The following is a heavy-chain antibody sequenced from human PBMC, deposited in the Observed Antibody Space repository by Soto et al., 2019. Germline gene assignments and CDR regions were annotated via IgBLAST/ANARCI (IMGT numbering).Heavy chain of an antibody. CDR2: IYYSGST. D-gene: IGHD6-19*01. Sequence: SETLSLTCTVSGGSISSYYWSWIRQPPGKGLEWIGYIYYSGSTNYNPSLKSRVTISVDTSKNQFSLKLSSVTAADTAVYYCARLPGMAVAGVNWFDPWGQGTLVTVSS. CDR1: GGSISSYY. V-gene: IGHV4-59*08. J-gene: IGHJ5*02. CDR3: ARLPGMAVAGVNWFDP.